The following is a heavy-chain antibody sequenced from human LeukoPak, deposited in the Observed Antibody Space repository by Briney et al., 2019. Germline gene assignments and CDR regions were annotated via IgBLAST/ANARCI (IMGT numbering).Heavy chain of an antibody. CDR2: INSGSNTI. CDR1: GFTLSSYS. J-gene: IGHJ4*02. CDR3: ARDKGRAPLHTVGHFDK. Sequence: GGCLRLSCAASGFTLSSYSMNWVGEAAGKGGEGGSYINSGSNTIDYADSGRGRFTISRENAKNSLYLQMHSLRADDTAIYYCARDKGRAPLHTVGHFDKWGQGTLVTVSS. D-gene: IGHD3-10*01. V-gene: IGHV3-48*01.